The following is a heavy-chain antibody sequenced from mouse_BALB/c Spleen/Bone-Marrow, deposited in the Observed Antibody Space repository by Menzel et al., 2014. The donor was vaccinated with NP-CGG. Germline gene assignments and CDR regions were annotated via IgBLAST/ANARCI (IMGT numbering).Heavy chain of an antibody. CDR3: AGSRNFDY. J-gene: IGHJ2*02. CDR1: GYTFTDYY. Sequence: VQLQQSGPELVKPGASVKMSCKASGYTFTDYYMKWVKQSHEKSLEWIGDINPDNGDTYYNQKFKVKATMTVDKSSSTAYMQLNSVTSEDSAVYYCAGSRNFDYWGQGTSVTVSS. CDR2: INPDNGDT. V-gene: IGHV1-19*01. D-gene: IGHD3-3*01.